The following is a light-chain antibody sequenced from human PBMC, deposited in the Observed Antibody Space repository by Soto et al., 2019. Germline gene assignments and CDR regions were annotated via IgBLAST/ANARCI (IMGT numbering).Light chain of an antibody. J-gene: IGKJ1*01. V-gene: IGKV1-9*01. Sequence: DIQLTQSPSFLSASVGDRVTITCRASQVISSYLAWYQQKPGKAPNLLIYAASTLQSGVPSRFSGSGSGTEFTLTISSLQPEDFATYYCQQLNSYPWTFGQGTKVEIK. CDR2: AAS. CDR3: QQLNSYPWT. CDR1: QVISSY.